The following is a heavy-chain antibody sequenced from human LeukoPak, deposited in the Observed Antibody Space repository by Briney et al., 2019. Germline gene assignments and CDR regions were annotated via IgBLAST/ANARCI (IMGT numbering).Heavy chain of an antibody. CDR1: GRSLTSSTYS. D-gene: IGHD3-22*01. J-gene: IGHJ4*02. CDR2: IYYSGTS. Sequence: SETLSLTCTVSGRSLTSSTYSWGWIRQPPGKGREGSGSIYYSGTSCYNPYLKRRVPMSVDTSRNQFSLKLSSVTAADTAVYYCARPAISNAHYYEGTGFDGDFWGRGTLATVSS. V-gene: IGHV4-39*01. CDR3: ARPAISNAHYYEGTGFDGDF.